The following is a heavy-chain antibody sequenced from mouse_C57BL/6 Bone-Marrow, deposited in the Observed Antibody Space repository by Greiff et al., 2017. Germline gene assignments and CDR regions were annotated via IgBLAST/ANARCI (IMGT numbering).Heavy chain of an antibody. Sequence: EVQRVESGGGLVQPGGSLKLSCAASGFTFSDYYMYWVRQTPEKRLEWVAYISNGGGSTYYPDTVKGRFTISRDNAKNTLYLQMSRLKSEDTAMYYCARQGYYYYAMDYWGQGTSVTVSS. J-gene: IGHJ4*01. CDR2: ISNGGGST. V-gene: IGHV5-12*01. CDR3: ARQGYYYYAMDY. D-gene: IGHD3-1*01. CDR1: GFTFSDYY.